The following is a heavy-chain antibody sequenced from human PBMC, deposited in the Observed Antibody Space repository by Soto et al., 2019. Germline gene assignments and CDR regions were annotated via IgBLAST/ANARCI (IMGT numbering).Heavy chain of an antibody. CDR1: GFTFSSYA. D-gene: IGHD3-10*01. J-gene: IGHJ4*02. V-gene: IGHV3-30-3*01. CDR3: ARDYLWFGADADYFDY. Sequence: QVQLVQSGAEVKKPGSSVKVSCKASGFTFSSYAMHWVRQAPGKGLEWVAVISYDGSNKYYADSVKGRFTISRDNSKNMLYLQMNSLRAEDTAVYYCARDYLWFGADADYFDYWGQGTLVTVSS. CDR2: ISYDGSNK.